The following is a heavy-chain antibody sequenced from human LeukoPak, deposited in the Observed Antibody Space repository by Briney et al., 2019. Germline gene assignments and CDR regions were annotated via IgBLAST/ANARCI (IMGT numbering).Heavy chain of an antibody. CDR1: GYSFTGYY. V-gene: IGHV1-2*02. CDR3: ARGMGVLVPAATWFDP. CDR2: ISPNSGGT. D-gene: IGHD2-2*01. Sequence: ASVKVSCKASGYSFTGYYMHGVRQAPGQGLEWMGWISPNSGGTNYAQMFQGRVTMTMDTSISTAYMEMSRLKSDDTAVYYCARGMGVLVPAATWFDPWGQGTLVTVSS. J-gene: IGHJ5*02.